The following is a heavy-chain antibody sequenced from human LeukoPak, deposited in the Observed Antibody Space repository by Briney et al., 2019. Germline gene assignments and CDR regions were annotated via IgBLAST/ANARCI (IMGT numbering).Heavy chain of an antibody. J-gene: IGHJ6*02. CDR1: GYTFTGYY. Sequence: ASVKVSCKASGYTFTGYYMHWVRQAPGQGLEWMGWINPNSGGTNYAQKFQGRVTMTRDTSISRAYMELSRLRSDDTAVYYCARDLVLLWFGDRFHYYYYYGMDVWGQGTTVTVSS. D-gene: IGHD3-10*01. CDR3: ARDLVLLWFGDRFHYYYYYGMDV. CDR2: INPNSGGT. V-gene: IGHV1-2*02.